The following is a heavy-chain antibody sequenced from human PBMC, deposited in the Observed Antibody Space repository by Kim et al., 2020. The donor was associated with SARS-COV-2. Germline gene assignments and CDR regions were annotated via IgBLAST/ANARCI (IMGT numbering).Heavy chain of an antibody. J-gene: IGHJ6*02. CDR1: GFTIRDSY. V-gene: IGHV3-11*04. Sequence: GGSLRLSCAVSGFTIRDSYMTWIRQVPGKGLEWVSHIGRGGSDRDSTDSVKGRFTISTDNENSLYLEMNSLSTEDTGVYYCTRDPWLLDVWGQGTTVTVSS. CDR3: TRDPWLLDV. CDR2: IGRGGSDR. D-gene: IGHD3-22*01.